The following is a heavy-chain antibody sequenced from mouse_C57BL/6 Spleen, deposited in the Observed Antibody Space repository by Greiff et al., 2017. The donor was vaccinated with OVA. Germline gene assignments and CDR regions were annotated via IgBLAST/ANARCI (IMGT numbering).Heavy chain of an antibody. J-gene: IGHJ2*01. D-gene: IGHD2-2*01. CDR2: INPGSGGT. Sequence: VQLQQSGAELVRPGTSVKVSCKASGYAFTNYLIEWVKQRPGQGLEWIGVINPGSGGTNYNEKFKGKATLTADKSSSTAYMQLSSLTSEDSAVYFCARPTNLYGYDVGGFDYWGQGTTLTVSS. V-gene: IGHV1-54*01. CDR3: ARPTNLYGYDVGGFDY. CDR1: GYAFTNYL.